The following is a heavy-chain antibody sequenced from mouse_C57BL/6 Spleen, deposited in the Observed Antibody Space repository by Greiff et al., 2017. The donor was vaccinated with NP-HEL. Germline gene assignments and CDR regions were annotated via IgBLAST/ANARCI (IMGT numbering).Heavy chain of an antibody. D-gene: IGHD2-4*01. CDR2: IWSGGST. CDR3: ARNGGDYDEVGAMDY. CDR1: GFSLTSYG. V-gene: IGHV2-2*01. Sequence: VMLVESGPGLVQPSQSLSITCTVSGFSLTSYGVHWVRQSPGKGLEWLGVIWSGGSTDYNAAFISRLSISKDNSKSQVFFKMNSLQADDTAIYYCARNGGDYDEVGAMDYWGQGTSVTVSS. J-gene: IGHJ4*01.